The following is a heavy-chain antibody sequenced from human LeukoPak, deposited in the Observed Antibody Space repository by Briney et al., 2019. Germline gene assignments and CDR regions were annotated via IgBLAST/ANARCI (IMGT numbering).Heavy chain of an antibody. CDR2: IDHIGVT. CDR1: GASLSDYY. D-gene: IGHD6-6*01. CDR3: ATGSQLGSYNWFDP. V-gene: IGHV4-34*01. Sequence: ASETLSLTCADYGASLSDYYWSWIRQPPGKGLEWIGEIDHIGVTKYNPSLKGRVTISRDTSKNQFSLDLTSVTAADTAVYYCATGSQLGSYNWFDPWGQGTLVTVSS. J-gene: IGHJ5*02.